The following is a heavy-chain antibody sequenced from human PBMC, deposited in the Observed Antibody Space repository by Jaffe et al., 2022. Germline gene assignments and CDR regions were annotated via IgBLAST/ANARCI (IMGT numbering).Heavy chain of an antibody. Sequence: QVQLQESGPGLVKPSETLSLTCTVSGGSISSYSWNWIRQPPGKGLEWIGYIYHTGTTNYNPSLKSRATISVDPSKNQFSLNVNSVTAADTAVYYCARRTQVSSCRGGSCGQDNWLDPWGQGTPVTVSS. J-gene: IGHJ5*02. V-gene: IGHV4-59*01. CDR3: ARRTQVSSCRGGSCGQDNWLDP. D-gene: IGHD2-15*01. CDR2: IYHTGTT. CDR1: GGSISSYS.